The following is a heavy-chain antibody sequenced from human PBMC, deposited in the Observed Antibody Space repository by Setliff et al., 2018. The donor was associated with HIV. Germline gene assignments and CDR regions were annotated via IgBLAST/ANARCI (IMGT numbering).Heavy chain of an antibody. CDR2: IIPKFGAA. V-gene: IGHV1-69*06. Sequence: ASVKVSCKASGDTFGSHTISWVRQAPRQGLEWMGGIIPKFGAANYAQNFQGRVAITADKFTKTAYMELSSLRSDDTAVYFCATHGYTYGVDFDSWGQGTLVTVSS. CDR3: ATHGYTYGVDFDS. J-gene: IGHJ4*02. CDR1: GDTFGSHT. D-gene: IGHD5-18*01.